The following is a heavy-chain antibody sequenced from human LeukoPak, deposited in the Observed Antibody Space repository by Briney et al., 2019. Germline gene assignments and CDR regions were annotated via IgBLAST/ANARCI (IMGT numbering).Heavy chain of an antibody. J-gene: IGHJ4*02. D-gene: IGHD5-18*01. CDR2: ISYDGSNK. V-gene: IGHV3-30*01. CDR1: GFTFSSYA. Sequence: PGRSLRLSCAASGFTFSSYAMHWVRQAPGKGLEWVAVISYDGSNKYYADSVKGRFTISRDNSKNTLYLQMNSLRAEDTAVYYCAKGSGYNYGYFDYWGQGTLVTVSS. CDR3: AKGSGYNYGYFDY.